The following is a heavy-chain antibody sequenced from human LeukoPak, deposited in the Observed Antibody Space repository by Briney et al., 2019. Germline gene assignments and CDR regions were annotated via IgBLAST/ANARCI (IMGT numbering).Heavy chain of an antibody. Sequence: GESLKISCKGSGYSFTSYWIGWVRQMPGKGLEWMGIIYPGDSDTRYSPSFQGQVTISADKSISTAYLQWSSLKASDTAMYYCAICYGSGSYWAGGFDYWGQGTLVTVSS. V-gene: IGHV5-51*01. CDR3: AICYGSGSYWAGGFDY. CDR2: IYPGDSDT. CDR1: GYSFTSYW. D-gene: IGHD3-10*01. J-gene: IGHJ4*02.